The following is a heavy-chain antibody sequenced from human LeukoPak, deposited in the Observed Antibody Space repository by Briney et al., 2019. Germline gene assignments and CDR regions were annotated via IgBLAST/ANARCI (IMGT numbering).Heavy chain of an antibody. J-gene: IGHJ6*02. Sequence: SETLSLTCTVSGGSISSYYWSWIRQPPGKGLEWIAYIHYSGSTNYNPSLKSRVFMSIDTSKNRFSLNLGSVTAADTAVYYCAKSMTTYYYGMDVWGQGTTVTVSS. CDR2: IHYSGST. V-gene: IGHV4-59*01. CDR3: AKSMTTYYYGMDV. CDR1: GGSISSYY. D-gene: IGHD4-11*01.